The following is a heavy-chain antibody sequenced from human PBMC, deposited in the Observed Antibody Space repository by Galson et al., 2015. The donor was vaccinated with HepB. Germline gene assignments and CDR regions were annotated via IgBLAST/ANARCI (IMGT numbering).Heavy chain of an antibody. CDR1: GFTFDDYA. V-gene: IGHV3-9*01. Sequence: SLRLSCAASGFTFDDYAMHWVRQAPGKGLEWVSGISWNSGSIGYADSVKGRFTISRDNAKNSLYLQMNSLRAEDTAAYYCARDRPPDIPDYYYYGMDVWGQGTTVTVSS. D-gene: IGHD3-9*01. CDR2: ISWNSGSI. J-gene: IGHJ6*02. CDR3: ARDRPPDIPDYYYYGMDV.